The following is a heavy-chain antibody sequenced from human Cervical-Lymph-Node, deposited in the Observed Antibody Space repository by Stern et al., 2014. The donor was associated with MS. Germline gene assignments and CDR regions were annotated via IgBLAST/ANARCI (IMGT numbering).Heavy chain of an antibody. CDR3: AREAIVHNGTFDF. J-gene: IGHJ4*02. D-gene: IGHD2-8*01. Sequence: QMQLVQSGAEVTKPGSSVMVSCRASGGAFGNFAVNWVRQAPGRRPEWMGGIVPMFGKANYATRFQGRLTITADDSTSTAYMELNSLTSDDTAVYFCAREAIVHNGTFDFWGQGTLVTVSS. CDR1: GGAFGNFA. CDR2: IVPMFGKA. V-gene: IGHV1-69*01.